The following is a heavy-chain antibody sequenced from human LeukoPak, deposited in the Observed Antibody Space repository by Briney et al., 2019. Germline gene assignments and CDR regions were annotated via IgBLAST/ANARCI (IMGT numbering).Heavy chain of an antibody. D-gene: IGHD3-3*01. V-gene: IGHV3-30-3*01. CDR1: GFTFSSYA. CDR2: ISYDGSYK. CDR3: APRLASRTIYGMDV. Sequence: QSGGSLRLSCAASGFTFSSYAMHWVRQAPGKGLEWVAVISYDGSYKYYADSVKGRFTISRDNSKNTLYLQMNSMRAEDTAVYYCAPRLASRTIYGMDVWGQGTTVTVSS. J-gene: IGHJ6*02.